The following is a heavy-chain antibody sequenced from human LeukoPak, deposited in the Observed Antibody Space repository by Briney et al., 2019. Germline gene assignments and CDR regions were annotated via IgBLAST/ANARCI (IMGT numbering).Heavy chain of an antibody. CDR2: IYHSGST. CDR1: GYSISSGYY. CDR3: ARAAVVVIFDY. J-gene: IGHJ4*02. D-gene: IGHD3-22*01. Sequence: SETLSLTCTVSGYSISSGYYWGWIRRPPGKGLEWIGIIYHSGSTYYNPSLKRRVTISVDTTKNQFSLKLSSVTAADTAVYYCARAAVVVIFDYWGQGTLVTVSS. V-gene: IGHV4-38-2*02.